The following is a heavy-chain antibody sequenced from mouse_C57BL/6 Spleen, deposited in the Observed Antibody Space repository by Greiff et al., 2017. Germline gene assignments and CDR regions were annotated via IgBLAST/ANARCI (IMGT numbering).Heavy chain of an antibody. CDR3: ARNYGSSLDY. CDR2: IDPNSGGT. V-gene: IGHV1-72*01. Sequence: VQLQQPGAELVKPGASVKLSCKASGYSFTSYWLHWGKQRPGRGLVWIGRIDPNSGGTKYNEKFKSKATLTVDKPSSTAYMQLSSLTSGDSAVYYCARNYGSSLDYWGQGTTRTVSS. CDR1: GYSFTSYW. D-gene: IGHD1-1*01. J-gene: IGHJ2*01.